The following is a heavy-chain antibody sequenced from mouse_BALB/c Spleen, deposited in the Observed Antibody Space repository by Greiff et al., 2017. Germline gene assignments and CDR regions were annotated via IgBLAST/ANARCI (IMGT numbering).Heavy chain of an antibody. J-gene: IGHJ2*01. CDR2: IDPANGNT. D-gene: IGHD1-1*01. Sequence: EVQLQQSGAELVKPGASVKLSCTASGFNIKDTYMHWVKQRPEQGLEWIGRIDPANGNTKYDPKFQGKATITADTSSNTAYLQLSSLTSEDTAVYYCARGYYGSYYFDYWGQGTTLTVSS. CDR3: ARGYYGSYYFDY. V-gene: IGHV14-3*02. CDR1: GFNIKDTY.